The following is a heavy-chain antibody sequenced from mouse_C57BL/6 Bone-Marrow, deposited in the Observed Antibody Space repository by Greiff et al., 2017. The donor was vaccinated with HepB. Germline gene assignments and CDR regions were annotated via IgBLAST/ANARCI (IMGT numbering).Heavy chain of an antibody. Sequence: DVKLVESGGGLVKPGGSLKLSCAASGFTFSSYTMSWVRQTPEKRLEWVATISDGGSYTYYPDNVKGRFTISRDNAKNNLYLQMSHLKSEDTAMYYCARFYYGNPYAMDYWGQGTSVTVSS. CDR3: ARFYYGNPYAMDY. J-gene: IGHJ4*01. V-gene: IGHV5-4*03. CDR2: ISDGGSYT. CDR1: GFTFSSYT. D-gene: IGHD2-1*01.